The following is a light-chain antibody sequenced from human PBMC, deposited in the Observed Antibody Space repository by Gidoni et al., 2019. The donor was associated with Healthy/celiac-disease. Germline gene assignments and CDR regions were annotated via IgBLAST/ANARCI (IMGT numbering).Light chain of an antibody. CDR1: QSVSSY. CDR3: QQRSNWPPKFT. CDR2: DAS. Sequence: IVLTQSPATLSLSPGERATLSCRASQSVSSYLAWYQQKPGQAPRLLIYDASNRATGIPARFSGSGSGTEVTLTISSLEPEDFAVYYCQQRSNWPPKFTFXPXTKVDIK. J-gene: IGKJ3*01. V-gene: IGKV3-11*01.